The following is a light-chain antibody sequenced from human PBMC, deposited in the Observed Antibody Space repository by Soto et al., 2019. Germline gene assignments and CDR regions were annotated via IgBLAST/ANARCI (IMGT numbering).Light chain of an antibody. CDR3: QQYQNYFPT. CDR2: KAS. V-gene: IGKV1-5*03. J-gene: IGKJ1*01. Sequence: DIQMTQPPSTLSASVGDRVTISCRASQSISSWLAWYQQKPGKAPKLLIYKASRLESGVPSRFSGSGSGTEFTLAISSLEPDDFATYYCQQYQNYFPTFGQGTKVDIK. CDR1: QSISSW.